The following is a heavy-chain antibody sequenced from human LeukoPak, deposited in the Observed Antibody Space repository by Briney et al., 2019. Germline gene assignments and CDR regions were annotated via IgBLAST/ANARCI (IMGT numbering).Heavy chain of an antibody. CDR2: ISGSGDTT. D-gene: IGHD3-10*01. CDR1: GFTFSSYA. Sequence: GGSLRLSCAASGFTFSSYAMSWVRQAPGKGLEWVSVISGSGDTTYYADSVKGRFTISRDNSKNTLYLQMNSLRAEDTAVYYCAKGEGAMVRGIVDYWGQGTLVTVSS. CDR3: AKGEGAMVRGIVDY. V-gene: IGHV3-23*01. J-gene: IGHJ4*02.